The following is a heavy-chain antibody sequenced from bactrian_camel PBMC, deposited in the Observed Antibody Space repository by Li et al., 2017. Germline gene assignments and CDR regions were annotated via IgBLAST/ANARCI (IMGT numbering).Heavy chain of an antibody. J-gene: IGHJ4*01. V-gene: IGHV3S25*01. CDR1: GFTFSSYW. D-gene: IGHD3*01. CDR2: INEFGSNT. Sequence: QLVESGGGLVQPGGSLRLSCAASGFTFSSYWMYWVRRAPGKGFEWVSNINEFGSNTYYADSVKGRFTNSRDNAKNTVYLQMNSLKPGDTAVYFCVRDYYWYPFDTNYWGQGTQVTVS. CDR3: VRDYYWYPFDTNY.